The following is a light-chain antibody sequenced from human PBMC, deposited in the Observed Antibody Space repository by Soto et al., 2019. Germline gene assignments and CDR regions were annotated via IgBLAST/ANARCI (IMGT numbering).Light chain of an antibody. V-gene: IGKV1-5*01. CDR3: QQYNSYSPYT. CDR1: QSISSW. J-gene: IGKJ2*01. Sequence: DIQMTQSPSTLSASVGDRVTITCRASQSISSWLAWYQQKPGKAPKLLIYDASSLESGVPSRFSGSGSGTEFTLTISSVQPDDFATYYCQQYNSYSPYTFGQGTKLEIK. CDR2: DAS.